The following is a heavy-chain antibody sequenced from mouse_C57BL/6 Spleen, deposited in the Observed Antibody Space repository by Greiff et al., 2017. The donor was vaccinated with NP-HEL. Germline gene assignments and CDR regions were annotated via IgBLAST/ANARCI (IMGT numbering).Heavy chain of an antibody. CDR1: GFTFSSYG. CDR2: ISSGGSYT. CDR3: ARHKVTTVVEDYFDY. J-gene: IGHJ2*01. V-gene: IGHV5-6*01. D-gene: IGHD1-1*01. Sequence: EVMLVESGGDLVKPGGSLKLSCAASGFTFSSYGMSWVRQTPDKRLEWVATISSGGSYTYYPDSVKGRFTISRDNAKNTLYLHMSSLKSEDTAMYYCARHKVTTVVEDYFDYWGQGTTLTVSS.